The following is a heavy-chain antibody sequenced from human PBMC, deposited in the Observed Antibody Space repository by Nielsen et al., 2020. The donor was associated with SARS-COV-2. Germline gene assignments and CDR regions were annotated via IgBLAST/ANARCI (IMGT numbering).Heavy chain of an antibody. CDR1: GGSIGTYY. CDR3: ASGHFAD. V-gene: IGHV4-59*01. CDR2: TYYTGGA. D-gene: IGHD3/OR15-3a*01. Sequence: SETLSLTCSVSGGSIGTYYWTWVRQLPGKGLEWIGYTYYTGGANYNPSLKRRATMSLDTSKNHFSLTLTSVTAADTAVYYCASGHFADWGQGTLVIVSS. J-gene: IGHJ4*02.